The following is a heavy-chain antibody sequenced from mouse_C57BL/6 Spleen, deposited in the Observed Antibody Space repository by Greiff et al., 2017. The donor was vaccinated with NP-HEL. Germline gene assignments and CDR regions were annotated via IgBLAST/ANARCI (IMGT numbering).Heavy chain of an antibody. CDR1: GYTFTSYW. D-gene: IGHD2-4*01. CDR2: IHPNSGST. V-gene: IGHV1-64*01. CDR3: ARWSDYDRGVDY. Sequence: LQESGAELVKPGASVKLSCKASGYTFTSYWMHWVKQRPGQGLEWIGMIHPNSGSTNYNEKFKSKATLTVDKSSSTAYMQLSSLTSEDSAVYYCARWSDYDRGVDYWGQGTTLTVSS. J-gene: IGHJ2*01.